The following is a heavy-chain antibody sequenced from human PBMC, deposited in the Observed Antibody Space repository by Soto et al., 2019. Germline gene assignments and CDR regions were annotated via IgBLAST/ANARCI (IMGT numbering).Heavy chain of an antibody. V-gene: IGHV4-4*02. J-gene: IGHJ4*02. D-gene: IGHD5-12*01. CDR1: RYSIDHDRW. Sequence: SETLSLTRDVSRYSIDHDRWWSWVRQSPGGGLEWIGVLHHGGCTNYNPSLESRVTFSVDVSKNQFFLKLSSVTAADTAVYYCTKNSAYALDYGGQGTLVTVSS. CDR2: LHHGGCT. CDR3: TKNSAYALDY.